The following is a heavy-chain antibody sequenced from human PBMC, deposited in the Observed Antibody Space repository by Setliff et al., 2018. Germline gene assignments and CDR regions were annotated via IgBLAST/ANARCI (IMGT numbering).Heavy chain of an antibody. CDR2: INPNSGGT. D-gene: IGHD3-10*01. V-gene: IGHV1-2*02. J-gene: IGHJ6*03. CDR1: GYTFTGYY. Sequence: ASVKVSCKASGYTFTGYYMHWVRQAPGQGLEWMGWINPNSGGTNYAQKFQGRVTMTRDTSISTAYMELSRLRSDDTAVYYCARATMVRGVSRYYYYMDVWGKGTTVTVSS. CDR3: ARATMVRGVSRYYYYMDV.